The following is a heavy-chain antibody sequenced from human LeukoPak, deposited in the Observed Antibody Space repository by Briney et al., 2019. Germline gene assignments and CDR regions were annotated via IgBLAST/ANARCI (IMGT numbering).Heavy chain of an antibody. CDR1: GFTFSSYA. D-gene: IGHD3-10*01. Sequence: GGSLRLSCAASGFTFSSYAMHWVRQAPGKGLEWVAVISYDGSNKYYADSVKGRFTISRDNSKNTPYLQMNSLRAEDTAVYYCARLDTMVRGAKYYYYGMDVWGQGTTVTVSS. CDR3: ARLDTMVRGAKYYYYGMDV. J-gene: IGHJ6*02. CDR2: ISYDGSNK. V-gene: IGHV3-30-3*01.